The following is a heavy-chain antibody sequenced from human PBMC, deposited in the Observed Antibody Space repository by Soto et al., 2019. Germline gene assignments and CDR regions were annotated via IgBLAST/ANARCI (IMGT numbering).Heavy chain of an antibody. J-gene: IGHJ4*02. D-gene: IGHD4-17*01. CDR2: VKQDGSVK. CDR3: AKLRGDYTVFDY. Sequence: GGSLRLSCAPSGFTFSNYWMSWGRQAPGQGLEGVASVKQDGSVKHYVDSVKGRFTISRDNAEKSLHLQMNSLRAEDTAVYYCAKLRGDYTVFDYWGQGARVTVSS. V-gene: IGHV3-7*03. CDR1: GFTFSNYW.